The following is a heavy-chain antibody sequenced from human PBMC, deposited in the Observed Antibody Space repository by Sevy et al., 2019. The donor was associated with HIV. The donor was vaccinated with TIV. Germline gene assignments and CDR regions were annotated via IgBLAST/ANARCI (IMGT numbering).Heavy chain of an antibody. J-gene: IGHJ4*02. CDR3: ARDPWTAAAGTRYFDY. Sequence: GGSLRLSCAASGFTFSSYSMNWVRQAPGKGLEWVSSISSSSGYIYYADSVKGRFTISRDNAKNSLYLQMNSLRAEDTAVYYCARDPWTAAAGTRYFDYWGQGTLVTVSS. CDR1: GFTFSSYS. CDR2: ISSSSGYI. V-gene: IGHV3-21*01. D-gene: IGHD6-13*01.